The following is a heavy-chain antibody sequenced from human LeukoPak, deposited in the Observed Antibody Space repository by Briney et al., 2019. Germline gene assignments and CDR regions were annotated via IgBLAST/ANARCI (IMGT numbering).Heavy chain of an antibody. J-gene: IGHJ4*02. CDR1: GYTFTSYG. D-gene: IGHD6-13*01. CDR3: ARVDSRPERFDY. V-gene: IGHV1-18*01. Sequence: GASVKVSCKASGYTFTSYGISWVRQAPGQGLEWMGWISAYNGNTNYAQKLQGRVTMTTDTSTSTVYMELRSLRSDDAAVYYCARVDSRPERFDYWGQGTLVTVSS. CDR2: ISAYNGNT.